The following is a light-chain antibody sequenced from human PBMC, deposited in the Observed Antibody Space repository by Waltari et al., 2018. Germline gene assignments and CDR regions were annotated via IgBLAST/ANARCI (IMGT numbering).Light chain of an antibody. V-gene: IGKV1-5*03. CDR2: KAS. CDR1: QSISGR. J-gene: IGKJ4*01. Sequence: DIQMTQSPSTLSASVGDRVTITCRATQSISGRLAWYQQKPGKAPRILIYKASSLESGVPSRCSGSGSGTEFTLTISSLQPDDLATYYCQQHATYPRTFGGGTKVEIK. CDR3: QQHATYPRT.